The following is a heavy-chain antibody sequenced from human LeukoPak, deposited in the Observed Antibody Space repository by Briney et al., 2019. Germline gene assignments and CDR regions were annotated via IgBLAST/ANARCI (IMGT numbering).Heavy chain of an antibody. D-gene: IGHD3-3*01. J-gene: IGHJ6*02. CDR2: INPSGGST. Sequence: ASVKVSCKAYGYTFSSYYIHWVRQAPGQGLEWMGIINPSGGSTRYSQKFKGRVTMTRNTSISTAYMELSSLRSEDTAVYYCARGGRFLDRGYYYYGMDVWGQGTTVTVSS. CDR1: GYTFSSYY. CDR3: ARGGRFLDRGYYYYGMDV. V-gene: IGHV1-46*01.